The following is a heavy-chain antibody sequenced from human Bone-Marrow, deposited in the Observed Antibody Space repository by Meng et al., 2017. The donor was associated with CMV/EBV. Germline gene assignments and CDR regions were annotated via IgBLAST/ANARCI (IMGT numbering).Heavy chain of an antibody. CDR2: ISYDGSNK. J-gene: IGHJ4*02. Sequence: GESLKISCAASGFTFSSYAMHWVRQAPGKGLEWVAVISYDGSNKYYADSVKGRFTISRDNSKNTLYLQMNSLRAEDTAVYYCARDRVESFYCNSTSCFPDYWGQGTLVTVSS. CDR3: ARDRVESFYCNSTSCFPDY. D-gene: IGHD2-2*01. V-gene: IGHV3-30-3*01. CDR1: GFTFSSYA.